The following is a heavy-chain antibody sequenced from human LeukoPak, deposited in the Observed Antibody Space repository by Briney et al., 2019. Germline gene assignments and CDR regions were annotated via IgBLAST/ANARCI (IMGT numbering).Heavy chain of an antibody. CDR2: INPSGGST. CDR1: GYTFTSYY. J-gene: IGHJ4*02. CDR3: ARARTTVTAYIDF. Sequence: ASVKVSCKASGYTFTSYYMHWVRQAPGQGLEWMGIINPSGGSTSYAQKFQGRVTMTRDMSTSTVYMELSSLRSEDTAVYYCARARTTVTAYIDFWGQGTLVTVSS. V-gene: IGHV1-46*01. D-gene: IGHD4-17*01.